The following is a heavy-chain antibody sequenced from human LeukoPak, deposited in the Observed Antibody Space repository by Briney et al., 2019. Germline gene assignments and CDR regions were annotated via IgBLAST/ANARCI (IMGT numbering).Heavy chain of an antibody. CDR3: ARDKMAIDY. Sequence: SQTLSLTCTVSGGSISSGSYYWSWMRQPPGKGLEWIGYIYYSGSTNYNPSLKSRVTISVDTSKNQFSLKLSSVTAADTAVYYCARDKMAIDYWGQGTLVTVSS. J-gene: IGHJ4*02. V-gene: IGHV4-61*01. D-gene: IGHD5-24*01. CDR2: IYYSGST. CDR1: GGSISSGSYY.